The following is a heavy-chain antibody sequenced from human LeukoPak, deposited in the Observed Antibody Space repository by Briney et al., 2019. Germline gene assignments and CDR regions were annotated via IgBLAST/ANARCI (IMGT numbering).Heavy chain of an antibody. J-gene: IGHJ1*01. Sequence: GSLRLSCXAXGFTFSSYAMSWVRQAPGKGLEWVSAISGSGGSTYYADSVKGGFTISRENSKNTLYLQMNSLRAEDTAVYYCALAATFQYFQHWGQGTLVTVSS. CDR1: GFTFSSYA. CDR3: ALAATFQYFQH. CDR2: ISGSGGST. V-gene: IGHV3-23*01. D-gene: IGHD2-15*01.